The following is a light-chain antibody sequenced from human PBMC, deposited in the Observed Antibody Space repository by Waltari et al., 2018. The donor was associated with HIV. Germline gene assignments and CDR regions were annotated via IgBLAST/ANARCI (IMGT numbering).Light chain of an antibody. V-gene: IGKV1-6*02. CDR1: QGIGND. J-gene: IGKJ3*01. CDR3: LQDGSFPLT. Sequence: AIQMTQSPSSLSASVGDRVTITCLASQGIGNDLGWYQQKPGQAPKALIYAASSLQTGIPSRFSGSRSGTDFTLTISSLQTEDSATYYCLQDGSFPLTFGPGTKVDV. CDR2: AAS.